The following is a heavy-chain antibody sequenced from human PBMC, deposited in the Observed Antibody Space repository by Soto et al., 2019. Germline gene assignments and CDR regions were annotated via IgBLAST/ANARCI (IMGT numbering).Heavy chain of an antibody. V-gene: IGHV4-30-2*01. D-gene: IGHD2-8*01. Sequence: PSEPLYLTYTVSGGSISSGAFSWSWIRQPPGMGLEWIGYIYHSGSTYYIPSLRXRVAISMDRAKNQFSLHLSSVTAEDTAVYXCGMVCDCHHXXGRIDFWGLGSLGTVXS. CDR3: GMVCDCHHXXGRIDF. CDR1: GGSISSGAFS. CDR2: IYHSGST. J-gene: IGHJ4*02.